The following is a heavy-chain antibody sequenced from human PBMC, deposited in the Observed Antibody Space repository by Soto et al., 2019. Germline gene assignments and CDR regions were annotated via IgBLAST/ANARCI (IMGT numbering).Heavy chain of an antibody. CDR2: IYYSGST. CDR3: ASASVAGRFDY. J-gene: IGHJ4*02. CDR1: GGSISRYC. D-gene: IGHD6-19*01. V-gene: IGHV4-59*01. Sequence: SETLSLTCTVSGGSISRYCLSWIRQPPGKGLEWIGYIYYSGSTSYNPSLKSRVTISVDTSKNQFSLKLSSVTAADTAVYYCASASVAGRFDYWGQGTLVTVSS.